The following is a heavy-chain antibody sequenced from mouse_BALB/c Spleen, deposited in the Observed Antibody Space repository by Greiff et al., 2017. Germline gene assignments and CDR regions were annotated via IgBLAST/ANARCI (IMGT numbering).Heavy chain of an antibody. CDR2: INSNGGST. J-gene: IGHJ2*01. Sequence: DVMLVESGGGLVKLGGSLKLSCAASGFTFSSYYMSWVRQTPEKRLELVAAINSNGGSTYYPDTVKGRFTISRDNAKNTLYLQMSSLKSEDTALYYCARHDYYGSSYGYFDYWGQGTTLTVSS. D-gene: IGHD1-1*01. CDR3: ARHDYYGSSYGYFDY. V-gene: IGHV5-6-2*01. CDR1: GFTFSSYY.